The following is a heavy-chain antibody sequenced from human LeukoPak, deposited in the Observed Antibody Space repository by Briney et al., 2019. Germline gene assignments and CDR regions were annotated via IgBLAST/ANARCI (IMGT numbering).Heavy chain of an antibody. J-gene: IGHJ6*03. D-gene: IGHD6-19*01. Sequence: ASVKVSCKASGYTFTSYYMHWVRQAPGQGLEWMGWINPNSGGTNYAQKFQGRVTMTRDTSISTAYMELSRLRSDDTAVYYCARWLVFRDYYYYMDVWGKGTTVTVSS. CDR3: ARWLVFRDYYYYMDV. V-gene: IGHV1-2*02. CDR1: GYTFTSYY. CDR2: INPNSGGT.